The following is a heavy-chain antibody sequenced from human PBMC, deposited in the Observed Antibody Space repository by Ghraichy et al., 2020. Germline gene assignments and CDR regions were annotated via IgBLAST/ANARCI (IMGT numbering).Heavy chain of an antibody. V-gene: IGHV3-23*01. D-gene: IGHD2-2*01. CDR3: AKDSTSGSLEVYYYDGMDV. CDR2: ISGSGGTT. CDR1: GFSFGNNA. J-gene: IGHJ6*02. Sequence: GSLRLSCVASGFSFGNNAMYWVRQAPGRGLQWVSGISGSGGTTSYADFVKGRFTVSRDNSKNTLYLQMNSLRAEDTAMYYCAKDSTSGSLEVYYYDGMDVWGQGTKVTVS.